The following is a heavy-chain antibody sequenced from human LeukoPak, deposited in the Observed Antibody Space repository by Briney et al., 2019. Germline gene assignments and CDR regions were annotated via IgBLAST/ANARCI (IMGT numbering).Heavy chain of an antibody. CDR1: GGSFSGYY. D-gene: IGHD3-10*01. J-gene: IGHJ4*02. CDR3: AREADIGSTFDY. CDR2: INHSGST. V-gene: IGHV4-34*01. Sequence: SETLSLTCAVYGGSFSGYYWSWLRQPPGKGLEWIGEINHSGSTNYNPSLKSRVTISVDTSKNQFSLKLSSVTAADTAVYYCAREADIGSTFDYWGQGTLVTVSS.